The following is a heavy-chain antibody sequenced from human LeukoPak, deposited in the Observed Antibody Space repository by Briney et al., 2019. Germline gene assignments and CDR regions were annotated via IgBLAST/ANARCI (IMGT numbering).Heavy chain of an antibody. V-gene: IGHV3-30*19. D-gene: IGHD3-3*01. Sequence: PGGSLRLSCAASGFTFSNHGTHWVRQAPGKGLEWVAVISYDGSNKYYADSVKGRFTISRDNSKNTLYLQMNSLGAEDTAVYYCARLYTIFGAFDYWGQGTLVTVSS. J-gene: IGHJ4*02. CDR1: GFTFSNHG. CDR2: ISYDGSNK. CDR3: ARLYTIFGAFDY.